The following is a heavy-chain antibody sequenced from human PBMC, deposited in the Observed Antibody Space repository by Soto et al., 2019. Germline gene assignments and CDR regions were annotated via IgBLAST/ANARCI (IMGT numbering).Heavy chain of an antibody. V-gene: IGHV3-23*01. D-gene: IGHD3-10*01. CDR3: AKDRRYYGSGSYYNGMDV. J-gene: IGHJ6*02. CDR2: ISGSGGST. CDR1: GFTFSSYA. Sequence: GSLRLSCAASGFTFSSYAMSWVRQAPGKGLGWVSAISGSGGSTYYADSVKGRFTISRDNSKNTLYLQMNSLRAEDTAVYYCAKDRRYYGSGSYYNGMDVWGQGTTVTVSS.